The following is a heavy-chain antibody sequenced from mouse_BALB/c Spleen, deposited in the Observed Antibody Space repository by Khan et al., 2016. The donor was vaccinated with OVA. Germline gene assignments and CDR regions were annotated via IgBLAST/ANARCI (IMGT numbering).Heavy chain of an antibody. CDR2: ILPGRDSN. Sequence: VQLQESGAELMKPGASVKISCKATGYTFSNYWIEWVKQRPGHGLEWIGEILPGRDSNNYNEKFKGKATLTADTSSNTAYMQLRSLKSEYSAVYCCASGAGTTYGMDYWGQGTSVTFSS. CDR3: ASGAGTTYGMDY. CDR1: GYTFSNYW. J-gene: IGHJ4*01. V-gene: IGHV1-9*01. D-gene: IGHD4-1*01.